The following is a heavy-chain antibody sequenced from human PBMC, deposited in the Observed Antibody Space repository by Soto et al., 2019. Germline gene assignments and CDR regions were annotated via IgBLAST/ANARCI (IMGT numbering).Heavy chain of an antibody. CDR1: GFTFSSYA. CDR2: ISYDGSNK. V-gene: IGHV3-30-3*01. J-gene: IGHJ6*02. CDR3: ARDRGGNYYYGMDV. D-gene: IGHD3-16*01. Sequence: QVQLVESGGGVVQPGRSLRLSCAASGFTFSSYAMHWVRQAPGKGLEWVAVISYDGSNKYYVDYVKGRFTISRDNSKNTLYLQMNSLRAEDTAVYYCARDRGGNYYYGMDVWGQGTTVTVSS.